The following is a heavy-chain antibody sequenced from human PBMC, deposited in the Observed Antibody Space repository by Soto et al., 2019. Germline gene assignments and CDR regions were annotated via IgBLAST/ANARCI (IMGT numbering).Heavy chain of an antibody. CDR2: ISAYNGNT. Sequence: ASVKVSCKASGYTFTSYGISWVRQAPGQGLEWMGWISAYNGNTNYAQKLQGRVTMTTDTSTSTAYMELRSLRSDDTAVYYCAREKAAAGYYYYHGMDVWGQGTTVTVSS. D-gene: IGHD6-13*01. J-gene: IGHJ6*02. CDR3: AREKAAAGYYYYHGMDV. CDR1: GYTFTSYG. V-gene: IGHV1-18*01.